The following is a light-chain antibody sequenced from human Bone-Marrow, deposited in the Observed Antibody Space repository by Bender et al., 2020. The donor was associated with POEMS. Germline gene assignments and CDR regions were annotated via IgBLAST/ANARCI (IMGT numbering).Light chain of an antibody. J-gene: IGLJ1*01. CDR2: EVS. CDR1: SSDFGPYNL. CDR3: CSYAGSSTLKV. Sequence: QSALTQAASVSGSPGQSITISCTGASSDFGPYNLVSWYQQHPGKAPKLMIYEVSKRPSGVSNRFSGSKSGNTASLTISGLQAEDEADYYCCSYAGSSTLKVFGIGTKVTVL. V-gene: IGLV2-23*02.